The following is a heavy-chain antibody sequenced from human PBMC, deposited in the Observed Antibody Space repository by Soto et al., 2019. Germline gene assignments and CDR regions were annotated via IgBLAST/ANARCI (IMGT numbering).Heavy chain of an antibody. D-gene: IGHD3-10*01. CDR3: ARAIGDYYGLDV. CDR1: GFIFRSYG. V-gene: IGHV3-33*01. J-gene: IGHJ6*02. Sequence: QVQLVESGGGVVQPGKSLRLSCAASGFIFRSYGMHWVRQAPGKGLEWVAVMSYDGSNKYYADSVKGRFTISRDNSKNTLYLQMNSLRAEDTAVYYCARAIGDYYGLDVWGQGTTVTVSS. CDR2: MSYDGSNK.